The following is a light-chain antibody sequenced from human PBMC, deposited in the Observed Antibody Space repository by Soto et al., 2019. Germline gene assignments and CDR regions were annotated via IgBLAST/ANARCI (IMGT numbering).Light chain of an antibody. Sequence: QSVLTQPRSVSGSPGQSITISCTGSTSDVGAYSFASWYQQHPGAAPKLLIHDVNKRPPGVPDRFSASKSGNTASLTISGLQAEDEADYFCCSYAGSYTYVFGTGTKVTVL. CDR2: DVN. CDR1: TSDVGAYSF. V-gene: IGLV2-11*01. J-gene: IGLJ1*01. CDR3: CSYAGSYTYV.